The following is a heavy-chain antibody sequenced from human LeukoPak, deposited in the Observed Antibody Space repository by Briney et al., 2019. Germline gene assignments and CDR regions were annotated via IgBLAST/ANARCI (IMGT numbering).Heavy chain of an antibody. CDR2: ISAYNGNT. CDR1: GYTFTSYG. J-gene: IGHJ6*02. Sequence: ASVKVSCKASGYTFTSYGISWVRQAPGQGLEWMGWISAYNGNTNYAQKLQGRVTMTTDTSASTAYMELRSLRSDDTAVYYCARLEIFGVVIIGVYYYYGMDVWGQGSTVTVSS. V-gene: IGHV1-18*01. CDR3: ARLEIFGVVIIGVYYYYGMDV. D-gene: IGHD3-3*01.